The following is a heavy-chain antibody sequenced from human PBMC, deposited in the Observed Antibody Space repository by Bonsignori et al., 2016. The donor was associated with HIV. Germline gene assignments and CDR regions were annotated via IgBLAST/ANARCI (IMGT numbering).Heavy chain of an antibody. Sequence: QVQLQESGPGLVKPSETLSLTCSVSGGSINSHYWSWIRQPQGRDWSGWDISLTVGSPTTTPPQESSHHVSGHVQEPVLPELSSVTAADTAIYYCARDFWSGYLDYWGQGTLVTVSS. CDR3: ARDFWSGYLDY. J-gene: IGHJ4*02. CDR1: GGSINSHY. V-gene: IGHV4-59*11. D-gene: IGHD3-3*01. CDR2: SLTVGSP.